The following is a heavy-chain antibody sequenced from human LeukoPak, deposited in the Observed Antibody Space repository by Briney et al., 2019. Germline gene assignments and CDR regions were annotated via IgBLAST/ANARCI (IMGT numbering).Heavy chain of an antibody. CDR1: GFTFSGYA. J-gene: IGHJ4*02. Sequence: PGGSLRLSCAASGFTFSGYAMSWVRQAPGKGLEWVSGISGSGSSTYYADSVKGRFTISRDNSKNTLYLQMNTLRPEDTAVYYCTKGDYGILTALDYWGQGTLVTVSS. D-gene: IGHD3-9*01. CDR3: TKGDYGILTALDY. V-gene: IGHV3-23*01. CDR2: ISGSGSST.